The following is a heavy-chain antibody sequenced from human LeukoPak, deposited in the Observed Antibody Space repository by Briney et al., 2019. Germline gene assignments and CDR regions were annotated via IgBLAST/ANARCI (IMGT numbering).Heavy chain of an antibody. V-gene: IGHV4-34*01. CDR1: GGSFSGYY. Sequence: SETLSLTCAVYGGSFSGYYWSWIRQPPGKGLEGIGEINHSGSTNYNPSLKSRVTISVDTSKNQFSLKLSSVTAADTAVYYCTRMGVSNIGDAFDIWGQGTMVTVSS. J-gene: IGHJ3*02. D-gene: IGHD3-16*01. CDR3: TRMGVSNIGDAFDI. CDR2: INHSGST.